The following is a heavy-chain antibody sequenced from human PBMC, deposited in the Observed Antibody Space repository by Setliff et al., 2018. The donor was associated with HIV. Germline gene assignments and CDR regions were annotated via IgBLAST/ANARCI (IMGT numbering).Heavy chain of an antibody. V-gene: IGHV1-3*01. Sequence: GASVKVSCKASGYTFTSYAMHWVRQAPGQRLEWMGWINAGNGNTKYSQRFQGRVTITRDTSASTAYMELSSLRSGDTAVYYCARIPFGGLSGWFDPWGQGTLVTVSS. CDR3: ARIPFGGLSGWFDP. J-gene: IGHJ5*02. D-gene: IGHD3-10*01. CDR2: INAGNGNT. CDR1: GYTFTSYA.